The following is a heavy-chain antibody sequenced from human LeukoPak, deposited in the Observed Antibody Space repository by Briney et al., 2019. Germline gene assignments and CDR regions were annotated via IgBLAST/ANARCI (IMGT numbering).Heavy chain of an antibody. V-gene: IGHV4-4*02. CDR3: ARVYYDFWSGYYSYYFDY. D-gene: IGHD3-3*01. J-gene: IGHJ4*02. CDR1: GGSISSSNW. Sequence: SETLSLTCAVSGGSISSSNWWSWVRQPPGKGLEWIGYIYYSGSTNYNPSLKSRVTISVDTSKNQFSLKLSSVTAADTAVYYCARVYYDFWSGYYSYYFDYWGQGTLVTVSS. CDR2: IYYSGST.